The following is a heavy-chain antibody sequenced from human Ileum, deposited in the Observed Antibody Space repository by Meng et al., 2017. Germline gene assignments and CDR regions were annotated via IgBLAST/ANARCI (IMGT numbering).Heavy chain of an antibody. D-gene: IGHD5-18*01. V-gene: IGHV1-8*01. Sequence: QVQRVQAGAEEKKPGAAGKGSGKASGDTFSSLDINWVRQAPGQGLEWMGWMSPRSDDTGYAQKFQGRVTMTRDTSISTAYMELSSLTSEDTAIYYCARGVTAGLDYWGQGTLVTVSS. J-gene: IGHJ4*02. CDR1: GDTFSSLD. CDR2: MSPRSDDT. CDR3: ARGVTAGLDY.